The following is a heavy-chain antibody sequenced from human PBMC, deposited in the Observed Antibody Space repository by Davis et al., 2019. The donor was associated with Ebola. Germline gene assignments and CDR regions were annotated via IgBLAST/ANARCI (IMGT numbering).Heavy chain of an antibody. CDR3: ARATGLDY. J-gene: IGHJ4*02. V-gene: IGHV3-30*03. CDR1: GFTFSRYS. CDR2: ISYDESNK. D-gene: IGHD3-9*01. Sequence: GESLKISCAASGFTFSRYSMNWVRQAPGKGLEWVAVISYDESNKYYADSAKGRFTISRDNSKNTLYLQMNSLRAEDTAVYYCARATGLDYWGQGTLVTVSS.